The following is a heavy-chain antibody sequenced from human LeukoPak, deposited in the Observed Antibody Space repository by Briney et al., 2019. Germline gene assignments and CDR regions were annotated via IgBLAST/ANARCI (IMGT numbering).Heavy chain of an antibody. J-gene: IGHJ4*02. CDR3: AIDYGDYAFDY. CDR2: INHSGST. D-gene: IGHD4-17*01. CDR1: GGSFSGYY. V-gene: IGHV4-34*01. Sequence: SETLSLTCAVYGGSFSGYYWSWIRQPPGKGLEWIGEINHSGSTNYNPSLKSRVTISVDTSKNQFSLKLSSVTAADTAVYYCAIDYGDYAFDYWGQGTLVTVSS.